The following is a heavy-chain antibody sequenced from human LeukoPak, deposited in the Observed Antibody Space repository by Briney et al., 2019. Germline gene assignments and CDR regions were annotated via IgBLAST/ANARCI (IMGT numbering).Heavy chain of an antibody. J-gene: IGHJ4*02. V-gene: IGHV3-30*18. CDR2: ISYDGSNK. CDR1: GFTFSNYG. D-gene: IGHD6-13*01. Sequence: GRSLRLSCAASGFTFSNYGMHRVRQAPGKGLEWVAVISYDGSNKYYADSVKGRFTISRDNSKNTLYLQMSSLRAEDTAVYYCMKDSGSSSWSMTFDYWGQGTLVTVSS. CDR3: MKDSGSSSWSMTFDY.